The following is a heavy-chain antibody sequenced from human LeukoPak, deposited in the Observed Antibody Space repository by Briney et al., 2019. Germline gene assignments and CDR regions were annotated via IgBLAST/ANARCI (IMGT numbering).Heavy chain of an antibody. V-gene: IGHV1-69*06. CDR3: ARDRLRLGYERTNWFDP. J-gene: IGHJ5*02. Sequence: SVKVSCKASGGTFSSYAISWVRQAPAQGLEWMGGIIPIFGTANYAQKFQGRVTITADKSTSTAYMELSSLRSEDTAVYYCARDRLRLGYERTNWFDPWGQGTLVTVSS. CDR2: IIPIFGTA. CDR1: GGTFSSYA. D-gene: IGHD2-15*01.